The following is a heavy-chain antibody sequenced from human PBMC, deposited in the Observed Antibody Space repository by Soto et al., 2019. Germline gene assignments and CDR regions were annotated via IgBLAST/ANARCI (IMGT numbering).Heavy chain of an antibody. D-gene: IGHD5-18*01. V-gene: IGHV3-30*18. CDR2: ISYDGSNK. Sequence: TGGSLRLSCAASGFTFSSYGMHWVRQAPGKGLEWVAVISYDGSNKYYADSVKGRFTISRDNSKNTLYLQMNSLRAEDTAVYYCAKGPWDRGYSYGYVDYWGQGTLVTVSS. J-gene: IGHJ4*02. CDR1: GFTFSSYG. CDR3: AKGPWDRGYSYGYVDY.